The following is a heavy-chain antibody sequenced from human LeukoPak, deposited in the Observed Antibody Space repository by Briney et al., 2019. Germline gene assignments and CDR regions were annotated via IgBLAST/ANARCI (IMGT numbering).Heavy chain of an antibody. Sequence: TSQTLPLTCTVSGGSISSGGYYWSWIRQHPGKGLEWLGYIYYSGSTYYNPSLKSRVTISVDTSKNHFSLRLSSVTAADTAVYYCARSRFPYSSGSYFDCWGQGTLVTVSS. V-gene: IGHV4-31*03. CDR3: ARSRFPYSSGSYFDC. J-gene: IGHJ4*02. CDR1: GGSISSGGYY. CDR2: IYYSGST. D-gene: IGHD3-10*01.